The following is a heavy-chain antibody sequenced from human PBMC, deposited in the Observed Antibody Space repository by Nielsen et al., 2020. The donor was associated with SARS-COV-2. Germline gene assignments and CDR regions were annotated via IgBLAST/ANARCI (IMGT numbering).Heavy chain of an antibody. CDR1: GYTFTSYG. Sequence: ASVKVSCKASGYTFTSYGISWVRQAPGQGLEWMGWISAYNGNTNYAQKLQGRVTMTTDTSTSTAYMELRSLRSDDTAVYYCARDRSGSDYYYYGMDVWGQGTTVTVSS. V-gene: IGHV1-18*01. CDR2: ISAYNGNT. J-gene: IGHJ6*02. CDR3: ARDRSGSDYYYYGMDV. D-gene: IGHD2-15*01.